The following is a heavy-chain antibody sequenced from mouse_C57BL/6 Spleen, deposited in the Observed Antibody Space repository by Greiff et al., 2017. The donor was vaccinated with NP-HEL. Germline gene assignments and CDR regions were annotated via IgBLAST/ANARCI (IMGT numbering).Heavy chain of an antibody. CDR2: IYPGSGNT. D-gene: IGHD2-3*01. Sequence: QVQLKESGPELVKPGASVKISCKASGYSFTSYYIHWVKQRPGQGLEWIGWIYPGSGNTKYNEKFKGKATLTADTSSSTAYMQLSSLTSEDSAVYYCARHSDGYSFDYWGQGTTLTVSS. CDR1: GYSFTSYY. CDR3: ARHSDGYSFDY. J-gene: IGHJ2*01. V-gene: IGHV1-66*01.